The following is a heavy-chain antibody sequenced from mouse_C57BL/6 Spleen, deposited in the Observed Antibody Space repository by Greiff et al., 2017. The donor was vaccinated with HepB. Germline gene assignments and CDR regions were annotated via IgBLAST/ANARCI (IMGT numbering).Heavy chain of an antibody. V-gene: IGHV1-66*01. CDR2: IYPGSGNT. Sequence: QVQLQQSGPELVKPGASVKISCKASGYSFTSYYIHWVKQRPGQGLEWIGWIYPGSGNTKYNEKFKGKATLTADTSSSTAYMQLSSLTSEDSAVYYCASPYGSSLTWFAYWGQGTLVTVSA. D-gene: IGHD1-1*01. CDR1: GYSFTSYY. J-gene: IGHJ3*01. CDR3: ASPYGSSLTWFAY.